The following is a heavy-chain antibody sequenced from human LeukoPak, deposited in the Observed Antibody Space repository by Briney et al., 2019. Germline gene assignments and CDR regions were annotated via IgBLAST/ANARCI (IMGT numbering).Heavy chain of an antibody. CDR1: GFSFGAYA. J-gene: IGHJ5*02. Sequence: GGSLRLSCSASGFSFGAYAMTWLRHSPGKGLEWVSLISGGGGNTYYADSVKGRFTISRDNSKNTVYLQMGSLRAEDTAVYYCAETFRVVRQWFDPWGQGTLVIVSS. CDR2: ISGGGGNT. V-gene: IGHV3-23*01. D-gene: IGHD3-22*01. CDR3: AETFRVVRQWFDP.